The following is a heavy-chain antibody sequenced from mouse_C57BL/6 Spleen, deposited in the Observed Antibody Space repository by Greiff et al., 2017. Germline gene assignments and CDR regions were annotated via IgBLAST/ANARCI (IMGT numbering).Heavy chain of an antibody. CDR2: ISYDGSN. CDR1: GYSITSGYY. Sequence: EVKLVESGPGLVKPSQSLSLTCSVTGYSITSGYYWNWIRQFPGNKLEWMGYISYDGSNNYNPSLKNRISITRDTSKNQFFLKLNSVTTEDTATYYCARGGGIYYDYPHWYFDVWGTGTTVTVSS. J-gene: IGHJ1*03. V-gene: IGHV3-6*01. D-gene: IGHD2-4*01. CDR3: ARGGGIYYDYPHWYFDV.